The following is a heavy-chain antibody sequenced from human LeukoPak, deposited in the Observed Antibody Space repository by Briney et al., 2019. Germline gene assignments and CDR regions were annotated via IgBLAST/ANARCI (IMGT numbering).Heavy chain of an antibody. J-gene: IGHJ5*02. CDR3: ARGRGYESGHWFDP. CDR1: GGSISSGSYY. CDR2: IYTSGST. D-gene: IGHD2-15*01. V-gene: IGHV4-61*02. Sequence: SETLSLTCTVSGGSISSGSYYWSWIRQPAGRGLEWIGRIYTSGSTNYNPSLKSRVTISVDTSKNQFSLKLSSVTAADTAVYYCARGRGYESGHWFDPWGQGTLVTVSS.